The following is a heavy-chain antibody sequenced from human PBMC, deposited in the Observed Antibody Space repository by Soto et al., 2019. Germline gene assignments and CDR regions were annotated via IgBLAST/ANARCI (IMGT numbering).Heavy chain of an antibody. CDR3: ARDSRIGATPAMGSVGFDP. D-gene: IGHD5-18*01. Sequence: VQLVESGGGLVKPGGSLRLSCATSGFTFSSYSMNWVRQAPGTDLEWISSISTSSSHVYYADSVKGRFTISRDNAQSSLYLQMSVLRAEDTAVYYCARDSRIGATPAMGSVGFDPWGQGTLVTVSS. CDR1: GFTFSSYS. V-gene: IGHV3-21*01. J-gene: IGHJ5*02. CDR2: ISTSSSHV.